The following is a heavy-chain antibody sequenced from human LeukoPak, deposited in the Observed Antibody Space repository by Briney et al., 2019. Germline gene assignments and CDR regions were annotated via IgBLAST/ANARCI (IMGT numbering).Heavy chain of an antibody. CDR3: ARVGTTVTTVDY. D-gene: IGHD4-17*01. J-gene: IGHJ4*02. V-gene: IGHV3-21*01. Sequence: GGSLRLSCAASGFTFSSYSMNWVRQAPGKGLEWVSSISSSSSYIYYADSVKGRFTISRYNAKNSLYLQMNSLRAEDTAVYYCARVGTTVTTVDYWGQGTLVTVSS. CDR1: GFTFSSYS. CDR2: ISSSSSYI.